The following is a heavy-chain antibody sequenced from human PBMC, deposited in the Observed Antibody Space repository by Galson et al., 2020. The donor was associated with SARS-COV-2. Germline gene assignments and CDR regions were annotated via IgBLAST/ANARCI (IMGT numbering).Heavy chain of an antibody. CDR3: ARGDGYRGQFDY. Sequence: TGGSLSLSCAASGFTFSSDAMSWVRHAPGTGMEWVSAISGSGGSTTYDDPVKSRFTSSRDNAKNTLYLQMNSLRAEDTAVYYCARGDGYRGQFDYWGQGTLVTVSS. CDR2: ISGSGGST. J-gene: IGHJ4*02. V-gene: IGHV3-23*01. D-gene: IGHD5-12*01. CDR1: GFTFSSDA.